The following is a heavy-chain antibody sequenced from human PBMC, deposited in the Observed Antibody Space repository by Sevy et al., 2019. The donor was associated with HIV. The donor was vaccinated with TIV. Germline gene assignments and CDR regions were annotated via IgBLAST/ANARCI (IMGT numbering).Heavy chain of an antibody. CDR2: IKQDGSEK. CDR3: AREGWDSSSSGGFDY. D-gene: IGHD6-6*01. V-gene: IGHV3-7*01. CDR1: GFTFSSYW. Sequence: GGSLRLSCAASGFTFSSYWMSWVRQAPGKGLEWVANIKQDGSEKYYVDSVKGRFTISRDNAKNSLYLQMNSPRAEDTAVYYCAREGWDSSSSGGFDYWGQGTLVTVSS. J-gene: IGHJ4*02.